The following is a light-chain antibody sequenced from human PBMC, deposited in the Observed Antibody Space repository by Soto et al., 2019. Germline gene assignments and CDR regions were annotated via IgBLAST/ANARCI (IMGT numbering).Light chain of an antibody. CDR1: QNIKTY. Sequence: DIQMTQSPSSLSASVGDSVTITCRASQNIKTYLNWYQQKPGKAPNLLIYAASSLHSGVPSRFSGSGSGTDFTLTISSLQLEDFATYYCQQSYSTPQTFGQGTKVDIK. CDR3: QQSYSTPQT. V-gene: IGKV1-39*01. CDR2: AAS. J-gene: IGKJ1*01.